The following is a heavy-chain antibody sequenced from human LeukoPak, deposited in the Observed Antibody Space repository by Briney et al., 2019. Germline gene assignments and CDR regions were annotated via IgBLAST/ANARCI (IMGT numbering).Heavy chain of an antibody. V-gene: IGHV1-2*02. CDR2: INPNSGGT. D-gene: IGHD5-12*01. CDR3: ARAVRYSGYDPFDY. Sequence: GASVKVSCKASGYTFTGYYMHWVRQAPGQGLEWMGWINPNSGGTNYAQKFQGRVTMTRDTSISTAYMELSRLRSDDTAVYYCARAVRYSGYDPFDYWGQGTLVTVSS. CDR1: GYTFTGYY. J-gene: IGHJ4*02.